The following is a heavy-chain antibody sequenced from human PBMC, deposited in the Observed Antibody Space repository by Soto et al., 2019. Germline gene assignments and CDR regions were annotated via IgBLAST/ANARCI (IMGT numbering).Heavy chain of an antibody. V-gene: IGHV3-13*01. CDR3: VRGGPESSDISADDAFDI. CDR1: GFMFSSYD. Sequence: EAQLVESGGDLVQPGGFLRLSCAASGFMFSSYDMHWVRQGRGKGLEWVAAIGIAGDTYYLGSVKGRFTISRENDKKSLNLQISDIRVEDTAFYYCVRGGPESSDISADDAFDIWGQGTVVTVSS. J-gene: IGHJ3*02. D-gene: IGHD6-19*01. CDR2: IGIAGDT.